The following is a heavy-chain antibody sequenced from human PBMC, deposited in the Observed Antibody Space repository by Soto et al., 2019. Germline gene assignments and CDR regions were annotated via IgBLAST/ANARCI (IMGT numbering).Heavy chain of an antibody. Sequence: QVQLVASGGGVVQPGRSLRLSCAASGFTFSSYAMQWVRQAPGKGLEWVALMSYDGTNEYYSDSVKGRFTISRDNSKNTLFLQINSLRAEDTAVYYCGKDLHHSSGYFFTVRLNAMDVWGQGTTVTVSS. D-gene: IGHD3-22*01. J-gene: IGHJ6*01. CDR1: GFTFSSYA. V-gene: IGHV3-30*18. CDR2: MSYDGTNE. CDR3: GKDLHHSSGYFFTVRLNAMDV.